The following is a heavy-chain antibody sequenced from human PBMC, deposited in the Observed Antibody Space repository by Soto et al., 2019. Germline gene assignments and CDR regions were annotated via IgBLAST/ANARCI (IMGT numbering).Heavy chain of an antibody. D-gene: IGHD3-9*01. V-gene: IGHV4-31*03. CDR3: ARPTFYDIFTAYYSLFDY. J-gene: IGHJ4*02. CDR2: ISDSGSS. Sequence: QVQLQESGPGLVKPSQTLTLTCTVSGGSISSGSFYWSWIRQHPGKGLEWIGHISDSGSSYYNPSPESRVTISVDTSKTHFSLKLSAVTAADTAVYFCARPTFYDIFTAYYSLFDYWGQGTLVTVSS. CDR1: GGSISSGSFY.